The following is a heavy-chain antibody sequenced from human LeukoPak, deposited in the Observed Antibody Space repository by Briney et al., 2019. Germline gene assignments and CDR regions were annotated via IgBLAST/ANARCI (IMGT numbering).Heavy chain of an antibody. V-gene: IGHV3-30*02. D-gene: IGHD3-22*01. J-gene: IGHJ4*02. CDR2: IRYDGSNK. CDR3: ARPKSYYSHFYYFDY. CDR1: GFTFSSYG. Sequence: AGGSLRLSCAASGFTFSSYGMHWVRQAPGKGLEWVAFIRYDGSNKYYADSVKGRFTISRDNSKNTLYLQMNSLRAEDTAVYYCARPKSYYSHFYYFDYWGQGTLVTVSS.